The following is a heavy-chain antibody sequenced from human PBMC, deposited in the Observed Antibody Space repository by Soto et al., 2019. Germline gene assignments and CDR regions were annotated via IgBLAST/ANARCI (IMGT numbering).Heavy chain of an antibody. Sequence: QVQLAQSGAEVKKPGSSVKVSCKASGGTFSSYAISWVRQAPGQGLEWMGGIIPIFSTANYAQKFQGRVTITADESTSTGYVELSSLRSEDPAVFYCASSRITIFGVPPMATYYYYGMDVWGQGTTVTVSS. J-gene: IGHJ6*02. CDR3: ASSRITIFGVPPMATYYYYGMDV. CDR2: IIPIFSTA. CDR1: GGTFSSYA. D-gene: IGHD3-3*01. V-gene: IGHV1-69*01.